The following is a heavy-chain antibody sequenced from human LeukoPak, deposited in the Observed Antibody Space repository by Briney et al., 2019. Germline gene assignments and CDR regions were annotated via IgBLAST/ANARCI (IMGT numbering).Heavy chain of an antibody. CDR2: IYYSGST. CDR1: GGSISSGGYY. V-gene: IGHV4-31*03. Sequence: SETLSLTCTVSGGSISSGGYYWSWIRQHPGKGLEWIGYIYYSGSTYYNPSLKGRVTISVDTPKNQFSLKLSSVTAADTAVYYCARGATTYYYDSSGYSDAFDIWGQGTMVTVSS. D-gene: IGHD3-22*01. CDR3: ARGATTYYYDSSGYSDAFDI. J-gene: IGHJ3*02.